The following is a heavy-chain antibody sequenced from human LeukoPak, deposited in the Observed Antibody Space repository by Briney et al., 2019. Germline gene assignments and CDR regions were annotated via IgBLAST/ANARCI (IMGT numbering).Heavy chain of an antibody. CDR3: ARGQGGNYYLNYFDY. CDR2: FYYSGST. V-gene: IGHV4-59*01. J-gene: IGHJ4*02. CDR1: GFTFSSYS. D-gene: IGHD1-26*01. Sequence: PGGSLRLSCAASGFTFSSYSMDWVRQAPGKGLEWIGHFYYSGSTNYNPSLKSRVTISVDTSRNQFSLKLTSVIAADTAVYYCARGQGGNYYLNYFDYWGQGALVTVSS.